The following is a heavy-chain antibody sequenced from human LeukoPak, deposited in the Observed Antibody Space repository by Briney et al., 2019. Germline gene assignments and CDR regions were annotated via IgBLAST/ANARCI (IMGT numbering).Heavy chain of an antibody. D-gene: IGHD6-6*01. CDR2: ISYDGSNK. Sequence: GGSLRLSCAVSGFTFSNYGMHWVRQAPGKGLEWVAVISYDGSNKYHADSVRGRFTISRDNAKNSLYLQMNSLRVEDTALYYCAVSSSSSGAGGIWGQGTLVTVSS. J-gene: IGHJ4*02. CDR3: AVSSSSSGAGGI. CDR1: GFTFSNYG. V-gene: IGHV3-30*03.